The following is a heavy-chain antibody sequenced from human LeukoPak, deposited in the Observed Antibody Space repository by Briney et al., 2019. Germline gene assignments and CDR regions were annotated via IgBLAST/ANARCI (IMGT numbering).Heavy chain of an antibody. CDR2: INSDGSTT. J-gene: IGHJ4*02. D-gene: IGHD3-9*01. V-gene: IGHV3-74*01. Sequence: GGSLRLSCAASGFTFRSYWMHWVRQAPGKGLVWVSRINSDGSTTIYADSVKGRFTISRDNAKNTLYLQMDSLKIEDTAVYFCTTDRAYDWLPLVFWGQGTLVTVSS. CDR1: GFTFRSYW. CDR3: TTDRAYDWLPLVF.